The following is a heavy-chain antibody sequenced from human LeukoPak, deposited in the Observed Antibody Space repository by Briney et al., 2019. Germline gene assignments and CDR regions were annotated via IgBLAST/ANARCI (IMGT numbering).Heavy chain of an antibody. CDR1: GGSISSSSYY. Sequence: PSETLSLTCTVSGGSISSSSYYWGWIRQPPGKGLEWIGSIYYSGSTYYNPSLKSRVTISVDTSKNQFSLKLSSVTAADTAVYYCARTGLGGIYYYYMDVWGKGTTVTISS. D-gene: IGHD3-16*01. V-gene: IGHV4-39*01. J-gene: IGHJ6*03. CDR3: ARTGLGGIYYYYMDV. CDR2: IYYSGST.